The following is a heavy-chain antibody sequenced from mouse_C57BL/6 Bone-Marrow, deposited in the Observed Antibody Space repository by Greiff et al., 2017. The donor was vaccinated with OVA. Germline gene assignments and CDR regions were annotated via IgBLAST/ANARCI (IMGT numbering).Heavy chain of an antibody. D-gene: IGHD1-1*01. CDR1: GYTFTSYW. V-gene: IGHV1-5*01. CDR3: TRKYYYGSRPYYFDY. Sequence: EVQLQQSGTVLARPGASVKMSCKTSGYTFTSYWMHWVKQRPGQGLEWIGAIYPGNSDTSYNQKFKGKAKLTAVTSGSTAYMELSSLTNEDSAVYYCTRKYYYGSRPYYFDYWGQGTTLTVSS. J-gene: IGHJ2*01. CDR2: IYPGNSDT.